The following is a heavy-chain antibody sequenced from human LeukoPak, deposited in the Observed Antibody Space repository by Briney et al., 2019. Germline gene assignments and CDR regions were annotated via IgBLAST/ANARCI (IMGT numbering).Heavy chain of an antibody. CDR2: ISWNSDNI. CDR3: ARDLTNGWHYFDY. J-gene: IGHJ4*02. D-gene: IGHD6-19*01. Sequence: PGRSLRLSCTASGFTFDDYAMHWVRQAPGKGLEWVSGISWNSDNIGYADSVKGRFTISRDNSKNTLYLEMGSLRAEDMAVYYFARDLTNGWHYFDYWGQGTLVTVSS. CDR1: GFTFDDYA. V-gene: IGHV3-9*03.